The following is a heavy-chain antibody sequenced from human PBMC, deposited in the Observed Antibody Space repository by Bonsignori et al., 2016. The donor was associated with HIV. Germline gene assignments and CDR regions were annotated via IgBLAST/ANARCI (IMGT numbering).Heavy chain of an antibody. J-gene: IGHJ4*02. D-gene: IGHD3-10*01. CDR2: INPNSGGT. CDR3: ARDLRVWFGAPQGY. V-gene: IGHV1-2*02. Sequence: WVRQAPGQGLEWMGWINPNSGGTNYAQKFQGRVTMTRDTSISTAYMELSRLRSDDTAVCYCARDLRVWFGAPQGYWGQGTLVTVSS.